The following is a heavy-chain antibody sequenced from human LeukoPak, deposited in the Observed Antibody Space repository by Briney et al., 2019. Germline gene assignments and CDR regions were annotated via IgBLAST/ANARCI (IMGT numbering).Heavy chain of an antibody. CDR3: AVLITMVRGPIDP. J-gene: IGHJ5*02. Sequence: GASVKVSCKASGHTFTGYYMHWVRQAPGQGLEWMGGIIPIFGTANYAQKFQGRVTITADKSTSTAYMELSSLRSEDTAVYYCAVLITMVRGPIDPWGQGTLVTVSS. CDR2: IIPIFGTA. D-gene: IGHD3-10*01. CDR1: GHTFTGYY. V-gene: IGHV1-69*06.